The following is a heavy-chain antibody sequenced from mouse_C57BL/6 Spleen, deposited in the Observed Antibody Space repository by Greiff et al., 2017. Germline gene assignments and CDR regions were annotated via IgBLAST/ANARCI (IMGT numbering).Heavy chain of an antibody. Sequence: VQLQQSGPELVKPGASVKMSCKASGYTFTDYNMHWVKQSHGKSLEWIGYINPNNGGTSYNQKFKGKATLTVNKSSSPAYMEHRSLTSEDSAVYYCARGPHYGSSYDYWGQGTTLTVSS. D-gene: IGHD1-1*01. J-gene: IGHJ2*01. CDR2: INPNNGGT. CDR1: GYTFTDYN. V-gene: IGHV1-22*01. CDR3: ARGPHYGSSYDY.